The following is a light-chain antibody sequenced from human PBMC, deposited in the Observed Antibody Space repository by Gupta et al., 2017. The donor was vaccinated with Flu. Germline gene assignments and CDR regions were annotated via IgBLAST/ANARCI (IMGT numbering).Light chain of an antibody. CDR1: QSISSG. J-gene: IGKJ1*01. V-gene: IGKV1-5*03. Sequence: PSTLSASVGDRVTITCRASQSISSGLGWYQQKSGKAPKRLIYKASSLESGVPSRFSGSGSGTEFTLTISSLQPDDFATYYCQQYNSYSWTFGQGTKVEIK. CDR3: QQYNSYSWT. CDR2: KAS.